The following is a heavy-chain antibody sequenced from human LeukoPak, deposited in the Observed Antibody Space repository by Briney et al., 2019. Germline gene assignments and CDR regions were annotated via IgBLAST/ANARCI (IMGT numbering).Heavy chain of an antibody. CDR2: IIPIFGTA. CDR1: GGTFSSYA. Sequence: GASVKVSCKASGGTFSSYAISWVRQAPGQGLEWMGGIIPIFGTANYAQKFQGRVTITADGSTSTAYMELSSLRSEDTAVYYCARRVKVGATFDYWGQGTLVTVSS. V-gene: IGHV1-69*13. J-gene: IGHJ4*02. D-gene: IGHD1-26*01. CDR3: ARRVKVGATFDY.